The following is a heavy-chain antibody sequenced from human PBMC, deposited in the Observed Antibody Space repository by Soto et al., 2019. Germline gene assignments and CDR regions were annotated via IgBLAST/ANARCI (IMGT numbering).Heavy chain of an antibody. CDR2: IYHSGST. CDR1: GGSISSYY. J-gene: IGHJ4*02. D-gene: IGHD4-17*01. Sequence: LSLTCTVSGGSISSYYWSWIRQPPGKGLEWIGYIYHSGSTYYNPSLKSRVTISVDRSKNQFSLKLSSVTAADTAVFYCATMGTPVTGLYYFDYWGQGTLVTVSS. CDR3: ATMGTPVTGLYYFDY. V-gene: IGHV4-59*04.